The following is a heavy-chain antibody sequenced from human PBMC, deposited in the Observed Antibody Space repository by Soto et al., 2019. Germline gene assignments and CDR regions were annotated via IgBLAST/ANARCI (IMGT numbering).Heavy chain of an antibody. Sequence: SETLSLTCTVSGGSISSSSYYSGWTRQPPGKGLDWIGSIYYIGSTYYNPSFKSRVTISVDTSKNQFSLKLSSVTAADTAVYYCARGSITIFGVVIIGYYYYGMDVWGQGTTVT. CDR3: ARGSITIFGVVIIGYYYYGMDV. V-gene: IGHV4-39*01. CDR1: GGSISSSSYY. D-gene: IGHD3-3*01. J-gene: IGHJ6*02. CDR2: IYYIGST.